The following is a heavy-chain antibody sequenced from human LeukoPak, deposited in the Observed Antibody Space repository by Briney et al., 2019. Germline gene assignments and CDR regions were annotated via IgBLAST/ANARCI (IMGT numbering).Heavy chain of an antibody. V-gene: IGHV1-46*02. J-gene: IGHJ4*02. CDR1: GYTFNNYG. CDR2: IIPRDGFT. D-gene: IGHD3-3*01. CDR3: ATAGRRLFGVLIPLSFDY. Sequence: ASVRVSCKASGYTFNNYGISWVRQAPGQGLEWMGMIIPRDGFTTYAQKFQGRLTMTRDMSTSTVYMELSSLRSEDTALYYCATAGRRLFGVLIPLSFDYWGQGTLVTVSS.